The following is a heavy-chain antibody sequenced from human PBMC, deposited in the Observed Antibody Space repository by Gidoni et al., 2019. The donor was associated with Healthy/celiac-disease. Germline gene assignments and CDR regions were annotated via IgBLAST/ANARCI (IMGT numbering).Heavy chain of an antibody. Sequence: EVQPVQSGAEVKKPGEARQIPCKGSGYSFTSYWIGWVRQMPGKGLEWMGIIYPGDSDTRYSPSFQGQVTISADKSISTAYLQWSSLKASDTAMYYCARQGTDYYYGMDVWGQGTTVTVSS. CDR2: IYPGDSDT. CDR3: ARQGTDYYYGMDV. J-gene: IGHJ6*02. CDR1: GYSFTSYW. V-gene: IGHV5-51*01.